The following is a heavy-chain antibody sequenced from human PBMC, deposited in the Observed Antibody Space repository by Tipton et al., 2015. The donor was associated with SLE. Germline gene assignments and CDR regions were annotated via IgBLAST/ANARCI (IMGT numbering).Heavy chain of an antibody. Sequence: SLRLSCAASGFTFSANWIHWVRQAPGKGLVWVSRISTDGRSTTYADSVEGRFTISRDNAKDTLYLQMNSLRAEDTTVYYCAKGADVYGAYYIDHWGQGTLVTVSS. CDR2: ISTDGRST. CDR3: AKGADVYGAYYIDH. J-gene: IGHJ4*02. V-gene: IGHV3-74*03. D-gene: IGHD2-8*01. CDR1: GFTFSANW.